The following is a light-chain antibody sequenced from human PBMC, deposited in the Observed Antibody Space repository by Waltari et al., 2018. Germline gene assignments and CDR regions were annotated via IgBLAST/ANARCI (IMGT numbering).Light chain of an antibody. Sequence: SYKLTQPPSLSVSPGQTASITCSGDDLEGYYVAWYQQRPGQSPVLLIYQDTKRPSGIPERFSGSNSGNTATLTIRETQTIDDADYYCQAWDNSAVVFGGGTTLTVL. J-gene: IGLJ2*01. CDR3: QAWDNSAVV. CDR2: QDT. V-gene: IGLV3-1*01. CDR1: DLEGYY.